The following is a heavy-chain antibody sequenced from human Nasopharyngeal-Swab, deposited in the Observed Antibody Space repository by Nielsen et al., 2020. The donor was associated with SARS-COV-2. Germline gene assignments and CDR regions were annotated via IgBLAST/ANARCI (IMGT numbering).Heavy chain of an antibody. CDR2: ISGSGGST. D-gene: IGHD5-18*01. V-gene: IGHV3-23*01. CDR1: GFTFSSYA. Sequence: GESLKISCAASGFTFSSYAMSWARQAPGKGLEWVSAISGSGGSTYYADSVKGRFTISRDNSKNTLYLQMNSLRAEDTAVYYCASTAMVNSGYYGMDVWGQGTTVTVSS. CDR3: ASTAMVNSGYYGMDV. J-gene: IGHJ6*02.